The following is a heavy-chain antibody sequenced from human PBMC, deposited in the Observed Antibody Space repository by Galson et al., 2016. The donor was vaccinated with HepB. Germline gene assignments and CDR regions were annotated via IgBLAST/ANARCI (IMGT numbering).Heavy chain of an antibody. CDR1: GFSLNSYV. CDR2: VWYDGSKK. D-gene: IGHD5-18*01. V-gene: IGHV3-33*01. Sequence: SLRLSCAASGFSLNSYVMHWVRQAPGKGLEWAAVVWYDGSKKYYADSVKGRFTIPRDISKNTLYLQMNNLRVEDTAVYYCARDEGEYSLFDSWGQGTQVTVSS. CDR3: ARDEGEYSLFDS. J-gene: IGHJ4*02.